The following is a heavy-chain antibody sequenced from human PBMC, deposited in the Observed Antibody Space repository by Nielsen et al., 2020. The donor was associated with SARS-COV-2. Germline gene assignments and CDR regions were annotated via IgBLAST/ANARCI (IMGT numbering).Heavy chain of an antibody. Sequence: ASVKVSCKASGYTFTSYYMHWVRQAPGQGLEWMGIINPSGGSTSYAQKFQGRVTMTRDTSISTAYMELSRLRSDDTAVCYCARGGYSSGWYNNWFDPWGQGTLVTVSS. CDR2: INPSGGST. V-gene: IGHV1-46*01. CDR1: GYTFTSYY. J-gene: IGHJ5*02. CDR3: ARGGYSSGWYNNWFDP. D-gene: IGHD6-19*01.